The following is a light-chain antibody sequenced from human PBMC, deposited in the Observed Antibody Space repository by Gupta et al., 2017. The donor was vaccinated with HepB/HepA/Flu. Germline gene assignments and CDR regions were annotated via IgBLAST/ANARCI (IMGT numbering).Light chain of an antibody. J-gene: IGKJ1*01. CDR3: QQRYNTPSA. CDR1: QTISIY. V-gene: IGKV1-39*01. CDR2: AAS. Sequence: DIQMTQSPSSLSASVGDRVTITCRASQTISIYLNWYQQKPGQAPKLLIYAASRLQSGVPSRFSGNGSGTDFTLTISRLQPEDFAGYFCQQRYNTPSAFGQGTKVEIK.